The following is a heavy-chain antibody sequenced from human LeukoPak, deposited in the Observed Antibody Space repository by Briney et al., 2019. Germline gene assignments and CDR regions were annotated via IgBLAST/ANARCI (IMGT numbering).Heavy chain of an antibody. CDR2: IYSSDTT. V-gene: IGHV3-48*02. D-gene: IGHD3-10*01. CDR3: ARDLHYAFDF. J-gene: IGHJ3*01. CDR1: GFTFSGYA. Sequence: GSLRLSCAASGFTFSGYAMNWVRQAPGKGLEWVSHIYSSDTTYADSVKGRFTISRDNAKNSLYLQMDSLRDEDTAVYYCARDLHYAFDFRGQGTMVTVSS.